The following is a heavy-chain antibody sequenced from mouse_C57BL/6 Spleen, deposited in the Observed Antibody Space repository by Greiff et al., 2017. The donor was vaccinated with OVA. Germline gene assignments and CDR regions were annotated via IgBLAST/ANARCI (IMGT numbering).Heavy chain of an antibody. Sequence: VQLVESGAELARPGASVKLSCKASGYTFTSSGISWVKQRTGQGLEWIGEIYPRSGNTYYNEKFKGKATLTADKSSSTAFMQVRSLTSEDSAVYYCARLGSYGSSHCAMDEWGTGTSVTVSS. J-gene: IGHJ4*01. CDR1: GYTFTSSG. V-gene: IGHV1-81*01. D-gene: IGHD1-1*01. CDR2: IYPRSGNT. CDR3: ARLGSYGSSHCAMDE.